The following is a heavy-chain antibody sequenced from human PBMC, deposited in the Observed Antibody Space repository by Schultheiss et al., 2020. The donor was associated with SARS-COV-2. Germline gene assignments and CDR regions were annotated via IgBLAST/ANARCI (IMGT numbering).Heavy chain of an antibody. Sequence: SETLSLTCTVSGGSISSGGYYWSWIRQPPGKGLEWIGYIYYSGSTNYNPSLKSRVTISVDTSKNQFSLKLSSVTAADTAVYYCARRLAECSSTTCQDTWFDPWGQGTLVTVSS. D-gene: IGHD2-2*01. CDR1: GGSISSGGYY. V-gene: IGHV4-61*08. J-gene: IGHJ5*02. CDR2: IYYSGST. CDR3: ARRLAECSSTTCQDTWFDP.